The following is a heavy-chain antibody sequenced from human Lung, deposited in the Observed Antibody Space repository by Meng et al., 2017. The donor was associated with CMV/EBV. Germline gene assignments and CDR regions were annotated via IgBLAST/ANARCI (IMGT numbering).Heavy chain of an antibody. CDR3: ASSIFGVVIISPLGY. CDR1: GGTFSSYT. CDR2: IIPTLGIA. J-gene: IGHJ4*02. D-gene: IGHD3-3*01. V-gene: IGHV1-69*02. Sequence: QGQSVQTGAGVKKPGASVKVSCKAAGGTFSSYTISWVRQAPGQGLEWMGRIIPTLGIANYAQKFQGRVTITADKSTSTAYMELSSLRSEDTAVYYCASSIFGVVIISPLGYWGQGTLVTVSS.